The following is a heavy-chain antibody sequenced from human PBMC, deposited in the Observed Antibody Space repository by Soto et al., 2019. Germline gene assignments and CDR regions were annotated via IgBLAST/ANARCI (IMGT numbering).Heavy chain of an antibody. CDR3: AGLDGGGGDRPY. Sequence: QVQLVQPGAEVQKPGSSVKVSCTASGGTFRRYALSWVRQAPGQGLVWMGGIIPIFGTANYAQKLQGRVPISADDATSTAYMELTSPRAEDAAAYYGAGLDGGGGDRPYWGQGIVATVAS. D-gene: IGHD2-21*02. J-gene: IGHJ4*02. V-gene: IGHV1-69*12. CDR2: IIPIFGTA. CDR1: GGTFRRYA.